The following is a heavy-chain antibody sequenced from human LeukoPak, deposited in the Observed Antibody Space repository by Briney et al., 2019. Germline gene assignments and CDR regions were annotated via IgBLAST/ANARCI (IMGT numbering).Heavy chain of an antibody. V-gene: IGHV3-23*01. J-gene: IGHJ5*02. CDR3: ARDPRNVGLAP. CDR1: GFTFSNYA. Sequence: GGSLRLSCAASGFTFSNYAMNWVRQAPGKGLEWVSAISGSGGSTYYADSVEGRFTMSRDNVKDTLYLQMNSLRVEDTAVYYCARDPRNVGLAPWGQGTLVTVPS. D-gene: IGHD2-15*01. CDR2: ISGSGGST.